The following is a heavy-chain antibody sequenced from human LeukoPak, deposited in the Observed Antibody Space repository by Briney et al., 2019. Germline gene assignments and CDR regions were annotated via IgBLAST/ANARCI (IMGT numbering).Heavy chain of an antibody. Sequence: SETLSLTCTGSGGSISSYYWRWIRQPPGKPMEWIGFVSDRGGTTYNPSLRSRVNISLDTSQNQFSLKVTSVTAADTAVYYCATNALLVPSTFDSWGRGTVVIVSS. D-gene: IGHD3-16*02. CDR1: GGSISSYY. V-gene: IGHV4-59*12. CDR2: VSDRGGT. J-gene: IGHJ4*02. CDR3: ATNALLVPSTFDS.